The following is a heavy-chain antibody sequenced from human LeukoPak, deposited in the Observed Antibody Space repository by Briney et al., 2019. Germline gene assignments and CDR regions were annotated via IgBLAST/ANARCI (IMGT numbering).Heavy chain of an antibody. CDR1: GYTFTGYY. CDR3: ARDPTTVVTLDI. CDR2: INPNSGGT. Sequence: VASVKVSCKASGYTFTGYYIHWVRQAPGQGLEWMGWINPNSGGTNYAQKFQGRVTMTRDTSIGTAYMELSRLRSDDTAVYYCARDPTTVVTLDIWGQGTMVTVSS. J-gene: IGHJ3*02. D-gene: IGHD4-23*01. V-gene: IGHV1-2*02.